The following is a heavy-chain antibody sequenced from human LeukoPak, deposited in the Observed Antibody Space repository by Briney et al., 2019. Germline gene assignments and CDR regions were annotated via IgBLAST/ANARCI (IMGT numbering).Heavy chain of an antibody. V-gene: IGHV3-48*02. CDR1: GFTFSSYS. J-gene: IGHJ4*02. Sequence: PGGSLRLSCAASGFTFSSYSMTWVRQAPGKGLEWVSYISSSSSTIYYADSVKGRFTISRDNAKNSLYLQMNSLRDEDTAVYYCARVEGHYSSGWYGGWGQGTLVTVSS. D-gene: IGHD6-19*01. CDR3: ARVEGHYSSGWYGG. CDR2: ISSSSSTI.